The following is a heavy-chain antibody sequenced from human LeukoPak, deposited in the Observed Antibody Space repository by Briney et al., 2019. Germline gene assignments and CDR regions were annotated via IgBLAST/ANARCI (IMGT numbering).Heavy chain of an antibody. D-gene: IGHD5-18*01. Sequence: GGSLRLSCAASGFTFSSYEMNWVRQAPGKGLEWVSYISSSGSTIYYADSVKGRFTISRDNAKNSLYLQMNSLRAEDTAVYYCARFLVDTVMLWPADVWGKGTTVTVSS. J-gene: IGHJ6*04. CDR3: ARFLVDTVMLWPADV. V-gene: IGHV3-48*03. CDR2: ISSSGSTI. CDR1: GFTFSSYE.